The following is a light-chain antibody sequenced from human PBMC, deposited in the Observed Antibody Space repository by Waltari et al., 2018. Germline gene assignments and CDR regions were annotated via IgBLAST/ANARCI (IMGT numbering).Light chain of an antibody. J-gene: IGLJ1*01. CDR3: SSYTTSSTLGV. Sequence: QSALTQPASVSGSPGQSITISCTGTSSSVGGYNHFSWYQQHPGKAPKLIIYDVSNRPSGVSNRFSGSKSGNTASLTISGLQAEDEADFYCSSYTTSSTLGVFGTGTKVTVL. CDR2: DVS. V-gene: IGLV2-14*03. CDR1: SSSVGGYNH.